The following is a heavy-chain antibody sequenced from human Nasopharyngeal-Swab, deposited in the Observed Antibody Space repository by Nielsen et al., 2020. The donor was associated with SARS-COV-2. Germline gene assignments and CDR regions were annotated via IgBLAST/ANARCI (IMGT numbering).Heavy chain of an antibody. CDR3: ARDWLFYYDSSRRLDY. V-gene: IGHV1-18*04. CDR2: ISAYNGNT. CDR1: GYTFTGYY. J-gene: IGHJ4*02. D-gene: IGHD3-22*01. Sequence: ASVKVSCKASGYTFTGYYMHWVRQAPGQGLEWMGWISAYNGNTNYAQKLQGRVTMTTDTSTSTAYMELRSLRSDDTAVYYCARDWLFYYDSSRRLDYWGQGTLVTVSS.